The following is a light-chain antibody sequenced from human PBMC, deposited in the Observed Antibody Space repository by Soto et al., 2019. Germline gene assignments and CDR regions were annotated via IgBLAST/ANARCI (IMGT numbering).Light chain of an antibody. CDR3: QHYNSYSEA. V-gene: IGKV1-5*03. CDR2: KAS. Sequence: QMTQSPSTLSGSVGDRVTITCRARQTISSWLSWYQQKPGKAPKLLIYKASTLKSGVPSRFSGSGSGTEFTLTISSLQPDDFATYYFQHYNSYSEAFGQGTKVELK. CDR1: QTISSW. J-gene: IGKJ1*01.